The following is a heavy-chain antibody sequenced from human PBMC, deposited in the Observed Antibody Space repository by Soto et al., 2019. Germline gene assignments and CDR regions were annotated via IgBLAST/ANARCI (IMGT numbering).Heavy chain of an antibody. CDR1: GFTFSNYG. D-gene: IGHD3-22*01. J-gene: IGHJ5*02. Sequence: PGGSLRLSCAASGFTFSNYGMHWVRQAPGKGLEWVAVISYDGNNKYYADSVKGRFTISRDNSKNTLYLQMNSLRAEDTAVYYCAKPYYYDSSGGLNWFDPWGQGTLVTVSS. V-gene: IGHV3-30*18. CDR2: ISYDGNNK. CDR3: AKPYYYDSSGGLNWFDP.